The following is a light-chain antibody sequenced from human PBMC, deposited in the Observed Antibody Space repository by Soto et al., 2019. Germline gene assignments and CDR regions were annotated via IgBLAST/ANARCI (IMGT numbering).Light chain of an antibody. V-gene: IGLV2-23*02. J-gene: IGLJ1*01. CDR1: SSNVGSYKL. CDR3: CSSGGSPTYV. Sequence: QSALTQPASVSGSPGQSITISCTGTSSNVGSYKLVSWYQQHPGKAPKLMIFEVNKRPSGVSNRFSGSKSGNTASLTISGLQVADEADYYCCSSGGSPTYVFGTGTKVTVL. CDR2: EVN.